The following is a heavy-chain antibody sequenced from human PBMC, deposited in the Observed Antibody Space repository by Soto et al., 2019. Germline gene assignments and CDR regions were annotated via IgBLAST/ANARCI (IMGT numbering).Heavy chain of an antibody. CDR1: GFTFSSCA. CDR2: ISYDGSNK. CDR3: TSLVVVTAIRDY. Sequence: GGSVRLSCAASGFTFSSCAMHWVRQAPSKGLEWVALISYDGSNKYYADSVKGRFTISRDNSKNTLYLQMNSLRAEDTVVYYCTSLVVVTAIRDYWGQGTLVTVSS. D-gene: IGHD2-21*02. V-gene: IGHV3-30-3*01. J-gene: IGHJ4*02.